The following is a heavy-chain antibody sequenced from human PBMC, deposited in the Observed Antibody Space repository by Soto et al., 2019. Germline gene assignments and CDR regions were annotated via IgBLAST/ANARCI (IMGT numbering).Heavy chain of an antibody. CDR2: INPDGREE. CDR1: GFSFSDYW. V-gene: IGHV3-7*01. Sequence: EVQLVESGGGLVQPGGSLTLSCAASGFSFSDYWMSWVRQAPGKGLEWVANINPDGREEYYVDSVKGRFTISRNNAHKSLLLQMNGLRADDAATYCCAKGGVHYAECESWGQGTLVTVSS. J-gene: IGHJ5*02. D-gene: IGHD2-2*01. CDR3: AKGGVHYAECES.